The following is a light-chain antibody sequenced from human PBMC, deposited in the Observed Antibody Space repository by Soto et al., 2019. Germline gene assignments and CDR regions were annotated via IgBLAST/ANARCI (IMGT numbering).Light chain of an antibody. CDR2: GAS. V-gene: IGKV3-15*01. J-gene: IGKJ4*01. CDR3: QQYHNWPPFT. CDR1: QSVSSN. Sequence: EIVMTQSPATLSVSPGERATLSCRASQSVSSNLAWYQHKPGQAPRLLIYGASTRATGIPARFSGSGSGTEFTLTISSLQSEDFALYHCQQYHNWPPFTFGGGNTVAIK.